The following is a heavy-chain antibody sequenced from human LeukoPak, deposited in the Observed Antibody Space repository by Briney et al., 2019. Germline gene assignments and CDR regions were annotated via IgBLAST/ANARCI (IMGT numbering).Heavy chain of an antibody. D-gene: IGHD2-2*01. Sequence: GSLRLSCAASGFTFDDYAMHWVRQAPGKGLEWVSSISSSSSYIYYADSVKGRFTISRDNAKNSLYLQMNSLRAEDTAVYYCARDRGYCSSTSCPIDYWGQGTLVTVSS. CDR2: ISSSSSYI. CDR1: GFTFDDYA. V-gene: IGHV3-21*01. J-gene: IGHJ4*02. CDR3: ARDRGYCSSTSCPIDY.